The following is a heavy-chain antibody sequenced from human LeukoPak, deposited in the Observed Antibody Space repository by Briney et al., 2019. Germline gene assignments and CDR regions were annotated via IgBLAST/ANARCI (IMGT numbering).Heavy chain of an antibody. CDR2: ISYDGSNK. V-gene: IGHV3-30*04. CDR1: GFTFSSYA. J-gene: IGHJ4*02. Sequence: AGGSLRLSCAASGFTFSSYAMHWVRRAPGKGLEWVAVISYDGSNKYYADSVKGRFTISRDNSKNTLYLQMNSLRAEDTAVYYCARDNFDYWGQGTLATVSS. CDR3: ARDNFDY.